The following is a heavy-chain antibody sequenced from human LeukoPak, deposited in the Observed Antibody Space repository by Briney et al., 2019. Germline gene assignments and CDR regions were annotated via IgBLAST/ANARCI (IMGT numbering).Heavy chain of an antibody. V-gene: IGHV3-43*02. CDR1: GFMFDDYA. CDR2: ISADGGST. J-gene: IGHJ4*02. CDR3: AREQFSHTSNYFDN. D-gene: IGHD5-24*01. Sequence: QPGGSLRLSCAASGFMFDDYAMHWVRQATGKGLEWVSLISADGGSTFYADSVKGRFTISRDNNNNSLSLQMNSLTTEDTAFYYCAREQFSHTSNYFDNWGQGLLVTVSS.